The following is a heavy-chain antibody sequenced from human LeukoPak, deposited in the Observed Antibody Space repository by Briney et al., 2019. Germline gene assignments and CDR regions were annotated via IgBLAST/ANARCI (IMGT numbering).Heavy chain of an antibody. CDR3: ARDPPTTIFGVVIESCYGMDV. V-gene: IGHV3-21*01. D-gene: IGHD3-3*01. CDR1: GFTFSSYS. CDR2: ISSSSSYI. J-gene: IGHJ6*02. Sequence: GGSLRLSCAASGFTFSSYSMNWVRQAPGKGLEWVSSISSSSSYIYYADSVKGRFTISRDNAKNSLYLQMNSLRAEDTAVYDCARDPPTTIFGVVIESCYGMDVWGQGTTVTVSS.